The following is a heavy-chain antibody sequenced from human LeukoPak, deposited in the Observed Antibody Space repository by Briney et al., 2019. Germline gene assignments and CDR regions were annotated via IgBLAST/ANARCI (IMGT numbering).Heavy chain of an antibody. CDR2: IYTSGST. V-gene: IGHV4-61*02. CDR1: GGAISSGSYY. CDR3: ASTNYGDYVYDWFDP. Sequence: PSQTLSLTCTVSGGAISSGSYYWSWIRQPPGKGLEWIGRIYTSGSTNYNPSLRSRVTMSVDTSKNHFSLKLSSVTAADTALDYCASTNYGDYVYDWFDPWGQGTLVTVSS. D-gene: IGHD4-17*01. J-gene: IGHJ5*02.